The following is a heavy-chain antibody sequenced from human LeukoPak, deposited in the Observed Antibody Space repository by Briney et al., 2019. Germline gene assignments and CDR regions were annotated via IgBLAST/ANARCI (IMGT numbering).Heavy chain of an antibody. J-gene: IGHJ6*03. V-gene: IGHV4-4*09. CDR2: IYTSGST. CDR1: GGSISSYY. Sequence: SETLSLTCTVSGGSISSYYWSWIRQPPGKGLEWIGYIYTSGSTHYNPSLKSRVTISVDTSKNQFSLKLSSVTAADTAVYYCAILSRSYSITYYYYYMDVWGKGTTVTVSS. CDR3: AILSRSYSITYYYYYMDV. D-gene: IGHD2-2*02.